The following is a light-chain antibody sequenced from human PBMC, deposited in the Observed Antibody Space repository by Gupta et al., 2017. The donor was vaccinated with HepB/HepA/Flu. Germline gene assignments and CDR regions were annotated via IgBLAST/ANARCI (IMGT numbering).Light chain of an antibody. CDR3: FSYAGGDNWV. CDR1: NTDVGSYNF. J-gene: IGLJ1*01. CDR2: EVA. Sequence: QSALTQPPSASGSPAQSVTISCPGSNTDVGSYNFVSWFQQHPGKAPRLLIYEVAKRPSGVPDRFSGSKSGNTASLTVSGLQADDEADYYCFSYAGGDNWVFGTGTKVTVL. V-gene: IGLV2-8*01.